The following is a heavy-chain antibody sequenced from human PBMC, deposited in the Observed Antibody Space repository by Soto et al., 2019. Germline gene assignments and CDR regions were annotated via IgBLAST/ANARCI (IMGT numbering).Heavy chain of an antibody. D-gene: IGHD6-19*01. CDR3: ARAGRRLQKIAVAGTFDY. V-gene: IGHV1-18*01. Sequence: GASVKVSCKASGYTFTSYGISRVRQAPGQGLEWMGWISAYNGNTNYAQKLQGRVTMTTDTSTSTAYMELRSLRSDDTAVYYCARAGRRLQKIAVAGTFDYWGQGTLVTVSS. J-gene: IGHJ4*02. CDR2: ISAYNGNT. CDR1: GYTFTSYG.